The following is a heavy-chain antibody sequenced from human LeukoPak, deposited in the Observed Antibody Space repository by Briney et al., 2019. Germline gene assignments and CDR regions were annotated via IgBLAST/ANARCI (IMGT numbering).Heavy chain of an antibody. Sequence: HSETLSLSCAVSGGSISTSNLRSGVRHPPAKGLEWSGVSSYSGSTNYNPSLQSRVTISVDKSNNKSSLKLSSVTSADPALSYCAQLYRSRGGLYYNGMDVWGKGSTVTVSS. J-gene: IGHJ6*04. CDR2: SSYSGST. V-gene: IGHV4-4*02. CDR3: AQLYRSRGGLYYNGMDV. D-gene: IGHD6-19*01. CDR1: GGSISTSNL.